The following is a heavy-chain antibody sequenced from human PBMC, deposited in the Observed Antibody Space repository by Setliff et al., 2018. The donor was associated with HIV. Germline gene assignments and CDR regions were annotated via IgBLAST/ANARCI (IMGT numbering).Heavy chain of an antibody. CDR3: ARGGTSSNWFDP. J-gene: IGHJ5*02. D-gene: IGHD2-2*01. Sequence: PSETLSLTCTVSGGSISSGIYYWIWIRQPAGKGLEWIGHVYTTGGTNYNPSLKSRVTISLDTSKNQFSLKLTSLTAADTAVYYCARGGTSSNWFDPWGQGTLVTVSS. CDR2: VYTTGGT. V-gene: IGHV4-61*09. CDR1: GGSISSGIYY.